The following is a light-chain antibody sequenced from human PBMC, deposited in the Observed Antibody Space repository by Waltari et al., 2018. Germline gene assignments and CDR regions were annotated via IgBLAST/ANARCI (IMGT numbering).Light chain of an antibody. V-gene: IGKV3-20*01. Sequence: EFVLTQSPGTLSLSAGERATLACRARQSVGRYFVWYQQKPGQAPRLLIYHASIRATGIPDRFSGSGSGTDFSLTISRLEPEDFAVYYCQKYESLPATFGQGTKVEI. CDR2: HAS. CDR1: QSVGRY. CDR3: QKYESLPAT. J-gene: IGKJ1*01.